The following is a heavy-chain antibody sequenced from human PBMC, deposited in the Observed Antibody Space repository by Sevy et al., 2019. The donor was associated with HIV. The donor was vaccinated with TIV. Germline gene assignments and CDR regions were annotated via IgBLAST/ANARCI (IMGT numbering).Heavy chain of an antibody. Sequence: GGSLRLSCTASGFPFSSYEMNWVRQAPGKGLEWVSYITNSGTTKYYSDSVKGRFTISRDNARNSLYLQMNSLRAEDTAVYYCARDVPPSATTVAHFDCWGQGTLVTVSS. J-gene: IGHJ4*02. CDR1: GFPFSSYE. D-gene: IGHD4-17*01. CDR3: ARDVPPSATTVAHFDC. CDR2: ITNSGTTK. V-gene: IGHV3-48*03.